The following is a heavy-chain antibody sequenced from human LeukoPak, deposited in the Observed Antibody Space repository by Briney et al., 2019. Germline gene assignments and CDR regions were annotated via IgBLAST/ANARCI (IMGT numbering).Heavy chain of an antibody. V-gene: IGHV3-9*03. D-gene: IGHD3-3*01. Sequence: GGSLRLSCAASGFTFDDYAMHWVRQAPGKGLEWVSGISWNSGSIGYADSVKGRFTISRDNAKNSLYLQMNSLRAEDMALYYCAKGGQYGFWSGYYLFDYWGQGTLVTVSS. J-gene: IGHJ4*02. CDR2: ISWNSGSI. CDR3: AKGGQYGFWSGYYLFDY. CDR1: GFTFDDYA.